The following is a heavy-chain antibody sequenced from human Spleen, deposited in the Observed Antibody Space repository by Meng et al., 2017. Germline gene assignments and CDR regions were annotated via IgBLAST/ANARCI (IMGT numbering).Heavy chain of an antibody. J-gene: IGHJ3*02. CDR1: GFTFDDYG. D-gene: IGHD2-21*02. CDR3: AKDLAYCGGDCSVPAFDI. V-gene: IGHV3-20*04. CDR2: INWNGGST. Sequence: GESLKISCAASGFTFDDYGMSWVRQTPGKGLEWVSGINWNGGSTGYADSVKGRFTMSRDNAKKSLYLQMNSLRAEDTAVYYCAKDLAYCGGDCSVPAFDIWGQGTMVTVSS.